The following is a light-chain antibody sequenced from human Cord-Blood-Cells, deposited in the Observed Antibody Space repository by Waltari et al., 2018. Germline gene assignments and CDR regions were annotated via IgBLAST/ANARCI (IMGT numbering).Light chain of an antibody. V-gene: IGLV1-51*01. Sequence: QSVLTQPPSVSAAPGPKVTISCSGSRANIRINYVSWSQQLPGTAPKLLIYDNNKRPSGIPDRFSGSKSGTSATLGITGLQTGDEADYYCGTWDSSLSAGVVFGGGTKLTVL. CDR3: GTWDSSLSAGVV. CDR2: DNN. J-gene: IGLJ2*01. CDR1: RANIRINY.